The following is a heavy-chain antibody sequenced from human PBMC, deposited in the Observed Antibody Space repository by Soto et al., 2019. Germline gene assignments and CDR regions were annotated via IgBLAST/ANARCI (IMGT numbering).Heavy chain of an antibody. CDR3: ARANSIRPYFYNMDV. CDR2: INPNSGGT. V-gene: IGHV1-2*02. D-gene: IGHD2-21*01. J-gene: IGHJ6*03. Sequence: QVQLVQSGAEVEKPGASVKVSCKAAGYSFTAFYIHWVRQARGQGFEWLGWINPNSGGTYYSRKFRARVTLTRDTSISTAYMELTGLSSDDTAVYYCARANSIRPYFYNMDVWGQGTTVTVSS. CDR1: GYSFTAFY.